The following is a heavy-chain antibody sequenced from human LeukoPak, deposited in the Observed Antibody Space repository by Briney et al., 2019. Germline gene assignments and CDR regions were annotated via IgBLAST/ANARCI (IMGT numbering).Heavy chain of an antibody. CDR2: ISTSGST. CDR1: GCSVSSYY. Sequence: KTSETLSLTCTVSGCSVSSYYWSWIRQPAGKGLEWIGRISTSGSTNYNPSLKSRVTMSVDTSKNQFSLKLSSVTAADTAVYYCARDTYKYSSSLGWFDPWGQGTLVTVSS. D-gene: IGHD6-13*01. J-gene: IGHJ5*02. CDR3: ARDTYKYSSSLGWFDP. V-gene: IGHV4-4*07.